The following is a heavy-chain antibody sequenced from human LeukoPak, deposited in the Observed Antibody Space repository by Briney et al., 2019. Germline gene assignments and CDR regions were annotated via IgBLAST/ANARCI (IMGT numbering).Heavy chain of an antibody. CDR2: INWNGGST. CDR3: ARASHGAWDFDY. Sequence: GGSLRLSCAASGFTFDDYGMSWVRQAPGKGLEWVSGINWNGGSTGYATSVKGRFTISRDNAKNSLHLQMNSLRAEDTALYYCARASHGAWDFDYWGQGTLVTVSS. J-gene: IGHJ4*02. CDR1: GFTFDDYG. V-gene: IGHV3-20*04. D-gene: IGHD3-16*01.